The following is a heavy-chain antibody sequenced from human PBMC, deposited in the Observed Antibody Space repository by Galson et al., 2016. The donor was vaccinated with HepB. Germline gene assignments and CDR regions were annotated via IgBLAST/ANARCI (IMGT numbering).Heavy chain of an antibody. CDR3: ATRLRAPAN. CDR2: ITGSSDAI. CDR1: GFTFSTYA. V-gene: IGHV3-23*01. Sequence: SLRLSCAASGFTFSTYAMSWVRQAPGKGLEWVSGITGSSDAIYYADSVKSRFTISRDNSKNALYLQMNSLRAEDTAVYYCATRLRAPANWGQGTLVTVSS. J-gene: IGHJ4*02. D-gene: IGHD1-26*01.